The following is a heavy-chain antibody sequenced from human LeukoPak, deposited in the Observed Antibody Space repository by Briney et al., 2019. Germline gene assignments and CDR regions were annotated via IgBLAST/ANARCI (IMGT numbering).Heavy chain of an antibody. D-gene: IGHD6-19*01. CDR1: GFTFSSYA. CDR3: AKDFSSGVIDY. Sequence: PGRSLRLSCAASGFTFSSYAMSWVRQAPGKGLEWVSTVSGSGGSTYYADSAKGRFTISRDNSKNTLYLQMNSLRAEDTAVYFCAKDFSSGVIDYWGQGTLVTVSS. J-gene: IGHJ4*02. V-gene: IGHV3-23*01. CDR2: VSGSGGST.